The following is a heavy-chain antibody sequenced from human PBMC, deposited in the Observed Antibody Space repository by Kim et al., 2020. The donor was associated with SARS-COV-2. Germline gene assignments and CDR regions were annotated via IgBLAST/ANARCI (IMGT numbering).Heavy chain of an antibody. D-gene: IGHD3-10*01. CDR2: INGGNGKT. V-gene: IGHV1-3*01. CDR3: ARVSGPVAREVRDY. Sequence: ASVKVSCKASGYTFTSYSTHWVRQAPGQRLEWMGWINGGNGKTKYSEQFQGRLTMTRDTSASTAYMELSSLRSEDTAVYYCARVSGPVAREVRDYWGQGTQVIVSS. CDR1: GYTFTSYS. J-gene: IGHJ4*02.